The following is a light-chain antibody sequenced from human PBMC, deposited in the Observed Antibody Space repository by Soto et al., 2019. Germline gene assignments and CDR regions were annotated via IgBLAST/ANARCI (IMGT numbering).Light chain of an antibody. CDR3: LQEYNSLT. Sequence: AIQMTQSPSSVSASVGDRVTITCRASQGIRNDLGWYQQKPGKAPKLLIYAASSLHSGVPSRFSGSGSGTDSTITITSLQSEDFASYYCLQEYNSLTFGGGTKVEIK. V-gene: IGKV1-6*01. CDR2: AAS. J-gene: IGKJ4*01. CDR1: QGIRND.